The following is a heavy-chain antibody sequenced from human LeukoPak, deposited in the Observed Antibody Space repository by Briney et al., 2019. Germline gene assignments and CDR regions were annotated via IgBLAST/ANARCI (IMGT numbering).Heavy chain of an antibody. V-gene: IGHV3-7*01. J-gene: IGHJ3*02. CDR3: ARDDGGNFNDAFDI. D-gene: IGHD4-23*01. CDR1: RFTFSSYW. CDR2: IKQDGSEK. Sequence: QPGGSLRLSCAASRFTFSSYWMSWVRQAPGKGLEWVANIKQDGSEKYYVDSVKGRFTISRDNAKNSLYLQMNSLRAEDTAVYYCARDDGGNFNDAFDIWGQGTMVAVSS.